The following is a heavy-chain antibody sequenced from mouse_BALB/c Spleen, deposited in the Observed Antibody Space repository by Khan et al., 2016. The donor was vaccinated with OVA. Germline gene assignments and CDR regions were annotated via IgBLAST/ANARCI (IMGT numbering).Heavy chain of an antibody. CDR3: ARKNYYGYAMDY. J-gene: IGHJ4*01. CDR2: ISYGGST. CDR1: GYSITSDYA. V-gene: IGHV3-2*02. D-gene: IGHD1-1*01. Sequence: EVQLQESGPGLVKPSQSLSLTCTVTGYSITSDYAWDWIRQFPGNKLEWMGYISYGGSTSYNPSLKSRISITRDTSKNQFFLQLNSVTTEDTATYYCARKNYYGYAMDYWGQGTSVTVSP.